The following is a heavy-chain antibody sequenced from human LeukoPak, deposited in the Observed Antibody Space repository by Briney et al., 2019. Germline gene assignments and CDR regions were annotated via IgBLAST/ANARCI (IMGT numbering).Heavy chain of an antibody. CDR1: GFTFRSYS. D-gene: IGHD6-19*01. V-gene: IGHV3-48*02. Sequence: GGSLRLSCAASGFTFRSYSMNWVRQAPGKGLEWVSYISSSYSTMYYADSVRGRFTISRDNAKNSLYLQMNSLRDEDTAVYYCARDASGWGFTDYWGQGTLVTVSS. CDR2: ISSSYSTM. CDR3: ARDASGWGFTDY. J-gene: IGHJ4*02.